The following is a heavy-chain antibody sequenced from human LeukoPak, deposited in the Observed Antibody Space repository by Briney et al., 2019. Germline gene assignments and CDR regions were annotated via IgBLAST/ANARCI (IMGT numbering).Heavy chain of an antibody. Sequence: SETLSLTCTVSGGSISTSSYYWVWIRQPPGKGLEWIGNIFYSGGTHYNLSLKSRVTISVDTSKKQFSLKLSSVSAADTAVYYCARLSSESLDYWGQGTLVTVSS. CDR3: ARLSSESLDY. CDR1: GGSISTSSYY. CDR2: IFYSGGT. D-gene: IGHD2/OR15-2a*01. V-gene: IGHV4-39*01. J-gene: IGHJ4*02.